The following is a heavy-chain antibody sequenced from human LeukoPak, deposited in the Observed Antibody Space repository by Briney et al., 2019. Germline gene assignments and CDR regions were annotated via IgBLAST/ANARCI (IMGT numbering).Heavy chain of an antibody. Sequence: SSETLSLTCTVSNGSISNYFWSWIRQPPGKGLEWIGRIYTTGSTNYNPSLRSRVTMSVDASEKHFSLRLTSVTAADTAVVYFWRAPSETRYSRASEYYFEYWGQGILVTVSS. D-gene: IGHD3-9*01. CDR3: WRAPSETRYSRASEYYFEY. CDR2: IYTTGST. J-gene: IGHJ4*02. CDR1: NGSISNYF. V-gene: IGHV4-4*07.